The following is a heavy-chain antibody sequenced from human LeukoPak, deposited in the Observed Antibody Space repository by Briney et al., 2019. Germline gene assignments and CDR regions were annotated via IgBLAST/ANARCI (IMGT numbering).Heavy chain of an antibody. D-gene: IGHD1-26*01. CDR3: ARDGRSGSYSPY. CDR2: INPSGGRT. V-gene: IGHV1-46*01. J-gene: IGHJ4*02. Sequence: GASVKVSCKASGYTFTSYYMHWVQQVPGQGLEWMGIINPSGGRTSYTQKFQGRVTMTRDTSTSTVYMELSSLRSEDTAVYYCARDGRSGSYSPYWGQGTLVTVSS. CDR1: GYTFTSYY.